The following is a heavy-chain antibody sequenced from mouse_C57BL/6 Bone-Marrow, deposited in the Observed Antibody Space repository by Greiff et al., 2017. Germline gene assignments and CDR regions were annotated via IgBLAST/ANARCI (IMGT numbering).Heavy chain of an antibody. V-gene: IGHV1-15*01. CDR1: GYTFTDYE. CDR3: TDLRLFFDY. D-gene: IGHD3-2*02. Sequence: VQGVESGAELVRPGASVTLSCKASGYTFTDYEMHWVKQTPVHGLEWIGAIDPETGGTAYNQKFKGKAILTADKSSSTAYMELRSLTSEDSAVYYCTDLRLFFDYWGQGTTLTVSS. J-gene: IGHJ2*01. CDR2: IDPETGGT.